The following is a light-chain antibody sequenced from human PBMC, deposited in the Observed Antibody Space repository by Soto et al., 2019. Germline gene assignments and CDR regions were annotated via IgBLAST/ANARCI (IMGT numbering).Light chain of an antibody. CDR3: QQYNSF. Sequence: DMPMTQSPSTLSASVGDRVTITCRASQNINRWLAWYQQRPGKAPNLLMYDASTLESGVPSIFSGSGSGTEFTLTIISLQPADSATYYCQQYNSFFGQGTKLEIK. V-gene: IGKV1-5*01. CDR2: DAS. J-gene: IGKJ2*01. CDR1: QNINRW.